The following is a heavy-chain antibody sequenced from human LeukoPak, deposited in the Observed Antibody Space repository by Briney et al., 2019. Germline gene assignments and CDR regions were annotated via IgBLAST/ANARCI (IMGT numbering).Heavy chain of an antibody. D-gene: IGHD3-3*01. CDR1: GFTLSLYS. CDR3: ARDASNIDFAPYFYYMDV. Sequence: GGSLRLSCTASGFTLSLYSMHWVRQAPGKWLEWVSSIGRSSQYIYYGDSVRGRFTISRDNAKNSLYLDMNSPRAEDTAVYYCARDASNIDFAPYFYYMDVWGKGTTVTVSS. CDR2: IGRSSQYI. J-gene: IGHJ6*03. V-gene: IGHV3-21*01.